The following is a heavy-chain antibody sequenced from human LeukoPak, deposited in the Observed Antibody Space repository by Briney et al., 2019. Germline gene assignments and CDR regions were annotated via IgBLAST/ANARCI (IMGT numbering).Heavy chain of an antibody. CDR2: ISYDGSNK. Sequence: GRSLRFSCAASGITFSSYLMHWVRQAPGKGLEWVAVISYDGSNKYYADSVKGRFTISRDNSKNTLYLQMNSLRAEDTAVYYCASDCSSTSCRDAFDYWGQGTLVTVSS. CDR1: GITFSSYL. J-gene: IGHJ4*02. D-gene: IGHD2-2*01. CDR3: ASDCSSTSCRDAFDY. V-gene: IGHV3-30-3*01.